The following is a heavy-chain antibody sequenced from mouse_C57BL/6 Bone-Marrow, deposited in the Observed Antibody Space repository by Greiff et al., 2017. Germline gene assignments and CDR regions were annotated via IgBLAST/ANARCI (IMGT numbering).Heavy chain of an antibody. J-gene: IGHJ1*03. Sequence: QVQLQQSGAELMTPGASVKLSCKATGYTFTGYWIEWVKQRPGHGLEWIGEILPGSGSTNYTDKFKGKATITADTSSNTAYMQRSSLKTEDSAIYYCARVVVSDWYFDVWGTGTTVTVSS. CDR1: GYTFTGYW. CDR2: ILPGSGST. V-gene: IGHV1-9*01. D-gene: IGHD1-1*01. CDR3: ARVVVSDWYFDV.